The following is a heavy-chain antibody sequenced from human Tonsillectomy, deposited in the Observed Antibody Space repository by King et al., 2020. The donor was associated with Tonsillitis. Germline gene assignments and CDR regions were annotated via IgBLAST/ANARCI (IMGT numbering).Heavy chain of an antibody. V-gene: IGHV3-15*07. CDR3: TTIWRTAGFDI. D-gene: IGHD6-13*01. J-gene: IGHJ3*02. Sequence: VQLVESGGGLVEPGGSLSISCTASASEFAFINAWMNWVRQAPGKGLEWVGRIKSKTDGGTTDYSTPVQGRFTIPRDDSKNTVYLQMNDLRVVDTALYYCTTIWRTAGFDIWGRGTMVTVSS. CDR2: IKSKTDGGTT. CDR1: ASEFAFINAW.